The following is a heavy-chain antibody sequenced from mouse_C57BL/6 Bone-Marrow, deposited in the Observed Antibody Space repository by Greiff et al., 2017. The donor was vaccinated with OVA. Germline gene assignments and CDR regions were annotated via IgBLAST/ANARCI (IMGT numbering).Heavy chain of an antibody. J-gene: IGHJ4*01. CDR3: ARSYLYAMDY. CDR1: GYTFTSYG. CDR2: IYPRSGNT. V-gene: IGHV1-81*01. Sequence: QVQLKESGAELARPGASVKLSCKASGYTFTSYGISWVKQRTGQGLEWIGEIYPRSGNTYYNEKFEGKATLTADKSSSTAYMELRSLTSEDSAVYFCARSYLYAMDYWGQGTSVTVSS.